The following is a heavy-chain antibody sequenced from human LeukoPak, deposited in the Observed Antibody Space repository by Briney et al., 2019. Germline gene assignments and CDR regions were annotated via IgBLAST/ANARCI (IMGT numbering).Heavy chain of an antibody. CDR1: GGSINTYY. J-gene: IGHJ4*02. CDR2: IYSSGST. Sequence: SGTLSLTCTVSGGSINTYYWGWIRQPSGKGLEWIGNIYSSGSTNYNPSLKSRVTISVDTSKNQFSLKLTSVTAADTAIYYCARAGGAPHGDYEFDFWGQGILVTVSS. CDR3: ARAGGAPHGDYEFDF. D-gene: IGHD4-17*01. V-gene: IGHV4-59*08.